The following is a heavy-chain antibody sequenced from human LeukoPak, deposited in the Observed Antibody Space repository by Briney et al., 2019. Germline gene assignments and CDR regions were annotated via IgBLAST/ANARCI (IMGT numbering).Heavy chain of an antibody. CDR2: ISAYNGNT. J-gene: IGHJ5*02. Sequence: GASVKVSCEASGYTFISYSISWVRQAPGQGLEWMGWISAYNGNTNYAQKLQGRVTMTTDTSTSTAYMELRSLRSDDTAVYYCARVKWAAAAPFDPWGQGTLVTVSS. V-gene: IGHV1-18*01. CDR3: ARVKWAAAAPFDP. D-gene: IGHD6-13*01. CDR1: GYTFISYS.